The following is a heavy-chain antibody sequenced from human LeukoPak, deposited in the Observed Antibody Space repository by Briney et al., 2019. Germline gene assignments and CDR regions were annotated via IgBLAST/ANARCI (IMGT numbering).Heavy chain of an antibody. J-gene: IGHJ4*02. CDR3: AKDAPTYYYGSGSLERKDY. Sequence: GGSLRLSCAASGFTFSSYAMSWVRQAPGKGLEWVSAISGSGGSTNYADSVKGRFTISRDNSKNTLYLQMNSLRAEDTAVYYCAKDAPTYYYGSGSLERKDYWGQGTLVTVSS. V-gene: IGHV3-23*01. CDR1: GFTFSSYA. CDR2: ISGSGGST. D-gene: IGHD3-10*01.